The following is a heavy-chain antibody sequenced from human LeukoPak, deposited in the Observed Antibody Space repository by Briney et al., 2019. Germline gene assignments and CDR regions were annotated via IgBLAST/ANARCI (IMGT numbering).Heavy chain of an antibody. CDR2: IYSGGST. CDR1: ELSVCSNY. J-gene: IGHJ6*03. D-gene: IGHD3-22*01. Sequence: AGGSLRLSCAASELSVCSNYMTWVRQAPGKGLEWVSLIYSGGSTYYADSVQGGFTSSRDNPKNTLYLQMNSLRAGDTAVYYCAKGSKLVVITRDHYMAVWGKGNTVT. CDR3: AKGSKLVVITRDHYMAV. V-gene: IGHV3-66*02.